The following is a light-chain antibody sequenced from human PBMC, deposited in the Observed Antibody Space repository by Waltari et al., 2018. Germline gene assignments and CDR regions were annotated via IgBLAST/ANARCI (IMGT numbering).Light chain of an antibody. Sequence: EIVLTQSPATLSLSPGERATLSCRASQIITTYLAWFQQKPGQAPRPLIYDAINRVTGTPARFSGSGSGTDFTLTISSLEPEDFAVYYCQQRNSWPRTFGQGTKVEIK. CDR1: QIITTY. V-gene: IGKV3-11*01. CDR3: QQRNSWPRT. CDR2: DAI. J-gene: IGKJ1*01.